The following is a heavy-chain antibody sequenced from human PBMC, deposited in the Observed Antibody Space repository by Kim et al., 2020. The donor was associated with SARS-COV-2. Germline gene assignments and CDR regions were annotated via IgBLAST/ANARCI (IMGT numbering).Heavy chain of an antibody. D-gene: IGHD4-4*01. V-gene: IGHV1-3*01. CDR2: VNAGDGYT. J-gene: IGHJ6*03. Sequence: ASVKVSCKAVGNTLTTYGIHWVRQAPGQRLEWMGWVNAGDGYTKWSQKFQGRVTFTRDKSASTAYVELRSLTSEDTAVYYCARGQSRFMDVWGKGTTVTVSS. CDR1: GNTLTTYG. CDR3: ARGQSRFMDV.